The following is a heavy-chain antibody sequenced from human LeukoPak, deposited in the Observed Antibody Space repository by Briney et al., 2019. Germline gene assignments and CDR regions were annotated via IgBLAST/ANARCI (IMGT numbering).Heavy chain of an antibody. CDR2: IQSGGDT. CDR1: KFTVSNNY. J-gene: IGHJ4*02. V-gene: IGHV3-66*01. D-gene: IGHD1-26*01. Sequence: GGSLRLSCAASKFTVSNNYMSWVRQAPGTGLEWVSIIQSGGDTYYADSVKGRFTISRNNSKNTLFLQMNSLRAEDTAVYYCAKDKGSGSYYPNYFDYWGQGTLVTVSS. CDR3: AKDKGSGSYYPNYFDY.